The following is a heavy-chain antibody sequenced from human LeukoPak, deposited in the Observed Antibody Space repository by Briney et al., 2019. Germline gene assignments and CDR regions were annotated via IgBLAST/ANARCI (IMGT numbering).Heavy chain of an antibody. CDR2: INHSGST. Sequence: PGGSLRLSCEASGFTFSSYAMSWIRQPPGKGLEWIGEINHSGSTNYNPSLKSRVTISVDTSKNQFSLKLSSVTAADTAVYYCARVRRRGYSYGQPDYWGQGTLVTVSS. CDR1: GFTFSSYA. J-gene: IGHJ4*02. D-gene: IGHD5-18*01. V-gene: IGHV4-34*01. CDR3: ARVRRRGYSYGQPDY.